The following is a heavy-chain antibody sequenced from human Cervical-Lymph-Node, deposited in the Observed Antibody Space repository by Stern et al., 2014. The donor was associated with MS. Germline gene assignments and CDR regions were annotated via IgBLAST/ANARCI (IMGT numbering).Heavy chain of an antibody. J-gene: IGHJ2*01. D-gene: IGHD6-19*01. CDR1: GYTFTTYA. Sequence: QVQLVQSGSELKKPGASVKVSCKAFGYTFTTYAISWVRQAPGQGLEWMGWLNTHTGNPTYAQDFTGRFVLSLDSLVNTTYLEINGLKAEDTAIYYCARGYSSGWYTSGYFDLWGRGTLVSVSS. V-gene: IGHV7-4-1*02. CDR2: LNTHTGNP. CDR3: ARGYSSGWYTSGYFDL.